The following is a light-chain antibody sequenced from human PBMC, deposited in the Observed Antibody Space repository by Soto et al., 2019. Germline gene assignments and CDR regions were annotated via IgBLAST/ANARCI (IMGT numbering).Light chain of an antibody. J-gene: IGLJ2*01. Sequence: QSVLTQPASVSGSPGQSITISCTGTSSDVGSYNLVSLYQQHPGKAPKLMIYEGSKRPSGVSNRFSGSKSGNTASLTISGLQAEDEADYYCCSYAGSSTSGVFGGGTQLTVL. CDR1: SSDVGSYNL. CDR2: EGS. V-gene: IGLV2-23*01. CDR3: CSYAGSSTSGV.